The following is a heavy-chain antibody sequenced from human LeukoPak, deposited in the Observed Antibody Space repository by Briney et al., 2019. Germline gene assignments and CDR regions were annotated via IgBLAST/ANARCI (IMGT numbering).Heavy chain of an antibody. Sequence: ASVKVSCKASGYTFTSYDINWVRQATGQGLEWMGWINTNTGNPTYAQGFTGRFVFSLDTSVSTAYLQISSLKAEDTAVYYCARGAVYSSGWYGYYYYGMDVWGQGTTVTVSS. CDR3: ARGAVYSSGWYGYYYYGMDV. D-gene: IGHD6-19*01. CDR2: INTNTGNP. J-gene: IGHJ6*02. CDR1: GYTFTSYD. V-gene: IGHV7-4-1*02.